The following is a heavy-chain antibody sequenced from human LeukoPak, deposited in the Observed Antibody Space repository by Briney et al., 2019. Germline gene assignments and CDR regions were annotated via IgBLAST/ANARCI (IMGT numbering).Heavy chain of an antibody. CDR2: INHSGST. D-gene: IGHD4-17*01. J-gene: IGHJ1*01. CDR3: ARGHSPVTTKVSYFQH. Sequence: SETLSLTCAVYGGSFSGYYWSWIRQPPGKGLEWIGEINHSGSTNYNPSLKSRVAILVDTSKNQFSLKLSSVTATDTAVYYCARGHSPVTTKVSYFQHWGQGTLVTVSS. V-gene: IGHV4-34*01. CDR1: GGSFSGYY.